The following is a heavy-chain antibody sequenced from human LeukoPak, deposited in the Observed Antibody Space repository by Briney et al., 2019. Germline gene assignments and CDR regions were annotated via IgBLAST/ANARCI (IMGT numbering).Heavy chain of an antibody. V-gene: IGHV1-69*13. CDR3: ARGVIGGPHTAMVTELYYFDY. CDR1: GGTFSSYA. CDR2: IIPIFGTA. D-gene: IGHD5-18*01. Sequence: ASVKVSCKASGGTFSSYAISWVRQAPGQGLEWMGGIIPIFGTANYAQKFQGRVTITAGESTSTAYMELSSLRSEDTAVYYCARGVIGGPHTAMVTELYYFDYWGQGTLVTVSS. J-gene: IGHJ4*02.